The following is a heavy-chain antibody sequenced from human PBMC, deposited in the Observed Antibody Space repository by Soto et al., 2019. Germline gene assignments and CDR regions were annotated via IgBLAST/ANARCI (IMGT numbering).Heavy chain of an antibody. Sequence: PSQTLSLTCAISGDSVSSNSAAWNWIRQSPSRGLEWLGRTYYRSKWYNDYAVSVKSRITINPDTSKNQFSLQLNSVTPEDTAVYYCARSVSNCSAGSCYSWIDSRRQGTLVTGSP. J-gene: IGHJ4*02. CDR2: TYYRSKWYN. V-gene: IGHV6-1*01. CDR3: ARSVSNCSAGSCYSWIDS. D-gene: IGHD2-15*01. CDR1: GDSVSSNSAA.